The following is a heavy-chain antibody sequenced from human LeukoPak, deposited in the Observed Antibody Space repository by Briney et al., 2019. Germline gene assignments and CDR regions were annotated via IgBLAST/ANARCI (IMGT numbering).Heavy chain of an antibody. CDR1: GYSFTSYW. CDR2: IYPGDSDT. D-gene: IGHD3-22*01. Sequence: GESLKISCKGSGYSFTSYWIGWVRQMPGKGLEWMGIIYPGDSDTRYSPSFQGQVTISADKSISTAYLQWSSLKASDTAMYYCASTVDSSGYYSHFDYWGQEPWSPSPQ. V-gene: IGHV5-51*01. CDR3: ASTVDSSGYYSHFDY. J-gene: IGHJ4*01.